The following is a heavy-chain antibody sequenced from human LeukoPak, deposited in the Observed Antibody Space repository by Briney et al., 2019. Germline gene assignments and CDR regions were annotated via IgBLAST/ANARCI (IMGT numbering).Heavy chain of an antibody. CDR3: ATAPYYYDSSGYRVFDY. CDR1: GYTLTELS. D-gene: IGHD3-22*01. V-gene: IGHV1-24*01. Sequence: ASVKVSCKVSGYTLTELSMHWVRQAPGKGLEWMGGFDPEDGETIYAQKFQGRVTMTEDTSTDTAYMELSSLRSEDTAVYYCATAPYYYDSSGYRVFDYWGQGTLVTVSS. CDR2: FDPEDGET. J-gene: IGHJ4*02.